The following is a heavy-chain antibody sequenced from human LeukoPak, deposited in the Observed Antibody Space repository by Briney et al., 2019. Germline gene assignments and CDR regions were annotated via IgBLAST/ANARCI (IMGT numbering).Heavy chain of an antibody. CDR1: GYTFTSYY. CDR2: INPSGGST. CDR3: ARAGTPDGFDI. Sequence: ASVKVSCKASGYTFTSYYMHWVRQAPGQGLEWMGIINPSGGSTSYAQKFQGRVTMARDTSTSTVYMELSSLRSEDTAVYYCARAGTPDGFDIWGQGTMVTVSS. V-gene: IGHV1-46*01. D-gene: IGHD1-14*01. J-gene: IGHJ3*02.